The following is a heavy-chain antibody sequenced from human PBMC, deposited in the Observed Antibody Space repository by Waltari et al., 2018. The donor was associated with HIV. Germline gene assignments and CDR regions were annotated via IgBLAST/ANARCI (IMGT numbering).Heavy chain of an antibody. V-gene: IGHV4-34*01. CDR3: ARGGSYWYYFDF. CDR2: INHSGST. J-gene: IGHJ4*02. Sequence: QVQLQQWGAGLLKPSETLSLTCAVYGGSFSGHYWSWIRQPPGKGLEWIGEINHSGSTNYNPSRESRVTISADTSKNQFSLRLSSVTAADTAVYYCARGGSYWYYFDFWGQGTLVPVSS. D-gene: IGHD3-10*01. CDR1: GGSFSGHY.